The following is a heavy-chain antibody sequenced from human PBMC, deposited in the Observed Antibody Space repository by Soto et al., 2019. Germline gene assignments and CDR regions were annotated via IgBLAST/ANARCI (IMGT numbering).Heavy chain of an antibody. CDR3: ARDNDCFDP. CDR1: GYTFASYS. CDR2: ISPDNGNT. Sequence: QVQLVQSGGEVRKPGASVKVSCKTSGYTFASYSITWVRQAPGKGLEWLGWISPDNGNTNYAQKVQGRVTMSTDTSTSTVYMELRSLRSDDTAVYYCARDNDCFDPWGQGTLVTVSS. D-gene: IGHD2-8*01. V-gene: IGHV1-18*01. J-gene: IGHJ5*02.